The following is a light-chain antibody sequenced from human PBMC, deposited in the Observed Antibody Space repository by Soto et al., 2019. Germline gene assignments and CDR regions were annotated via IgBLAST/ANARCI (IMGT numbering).Light chain of an antibody. CDR3: QQYKSVLST. CDR1: QSINSW. Sequence: DTQMTQSPSTLSASIGDRVTITCRASQSINSWLAWYQQRPGRAPKLLIYKASTLLSGVPSRFSGSGSGTEFTLTISTLQPDDFATYYCQQYKSVLSTFGQGTRVEIK. J-gene: IGKJ1*01. CDR2: KAS. V-gene: IGKV1-5*03.